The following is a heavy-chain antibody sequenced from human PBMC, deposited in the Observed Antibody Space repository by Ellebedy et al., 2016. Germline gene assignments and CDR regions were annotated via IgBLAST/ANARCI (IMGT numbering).Heavy chain of an antibody. CDR3: ARDGMYYGSGSSMRGFDY. D-gene: IGHD3-10*01. CDR2: ISAYNGNT. Sequence: ASVKVSCKASGYTFTSYGISWARQAPGQGLEWMGWISAYNGNTNYAQKVQGRVTMTQDTSTSTAYMELRSLRSDDTAVYFCARDGMYYGSGSSMRGFDYWGQGTLVTVSS. CDR1: GYTFTSYG. V-gene: IGHV1-18*01. J-gene: IGHJ4*02.